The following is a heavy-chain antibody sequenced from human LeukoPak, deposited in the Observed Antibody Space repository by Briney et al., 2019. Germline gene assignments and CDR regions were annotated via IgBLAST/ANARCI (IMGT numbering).Heavy chain of an antibody. CDR1: GFSLSNYG. D-gene: IGHD3-10*01. CDR3: ARDSYGTHFDY. J-gene: IGHJ4*02. V-gene: IGHV3-33*01. CDR2: IWYDGSNK. Sequence: GGSLRLSCAASGFSLSNYGMHWVRQAPGKGLEWVAVIWYDGSNKYYADSVKGRFIISRDNSKNTLYLQMNSLRAEDTAVYYCARDSYGTHFDYWGQGTLVTVSS.